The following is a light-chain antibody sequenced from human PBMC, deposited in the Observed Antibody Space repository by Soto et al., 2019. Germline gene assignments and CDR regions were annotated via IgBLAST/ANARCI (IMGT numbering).Light chain of an antibody. CDR1: QSISSW. V-gene: IGKV1-5*01. J-gene: IGKJ2*01. CDR3: QQYNSYPPAT. CDR2: DAS. Sequence: DIQMTQSPSTLSASVGDRVTITCRASQSISSWLAWYQQKPGKAPKLLIYDASSLESGVPSRFSGSGSGTEFTLAISSLQPDDFAAYYCQQYNSYPPATFGQGTKLEIK.